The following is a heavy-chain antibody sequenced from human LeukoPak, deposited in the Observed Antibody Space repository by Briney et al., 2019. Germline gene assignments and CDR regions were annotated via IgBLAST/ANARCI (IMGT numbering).Heavy chain of an antibody. J-gene: IGHJ4*02. CDR2: INSDGSWT. CDR1: GNYW. CDR3: VSFYEAY. D-gene: IGHD2/OR15-2a*01. Sequence: GGSLRLSCAASGNYWMHWVRQAPGKGLVWVSHINSDGSWTSYADSVKGRFTISKDNAKNTVYLQMNNLRAEDTAVYYCVSFYEAYRGRGTLVTVSS. V-gene: IGHV3-74*01.